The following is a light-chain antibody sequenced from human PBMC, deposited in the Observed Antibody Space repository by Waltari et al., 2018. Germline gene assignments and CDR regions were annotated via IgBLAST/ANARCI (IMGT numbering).Light chain of an antibody. CDR2: WAS. Sequence: DIVMTQSPDSLAVSLGERATINCKSSQSVLYSSNNKNYLAWYQQKPGQPPKLLIYWASIRESGVPDRFSGGGSGTDFTLTISSLQAEDVAVYYCQQYSSTPPTFGQGTKVEIK. J-gene: IGKJ1*01. V-gene: IGKV4-1*01. CDR1: QSVLYSSNNKNY. CDR3: QQYSSTPPT.